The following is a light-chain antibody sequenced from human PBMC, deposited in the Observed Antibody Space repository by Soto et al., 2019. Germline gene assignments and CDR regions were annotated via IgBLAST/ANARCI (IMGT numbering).Light chain of an antibody. CDR2: SNN. J-gene: IGLJ2*01. Sequence: QPVLTQPPSASGTPGQRVPISCSGSSSNIGSNTVNWYQQLPGTAPKLLIYSNNRRPSGVPDRFSGSKSGTSASLAISGLQSEDEADYYCAAWDDSLNGPVFGGGTKLTVL. CDR1: SSNIGSNT. V-gene: IGLV1-44*01. CDR3: AAWDDSLNGPV.